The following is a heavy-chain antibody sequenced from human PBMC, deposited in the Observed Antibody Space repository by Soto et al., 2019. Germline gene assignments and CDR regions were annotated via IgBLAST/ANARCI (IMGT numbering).Heavy chain of an antibody. CDR3: AKRRGAGGHFDY. CDR1: GFTFSSYA. D-gene: IGHD1-26*01. V-gene: IGHV3-23*01. CDR2: VSIGVST. Sequence: DVQLLESGGGLVQPEWSLRLSCAASGFTFSSYAMGWVRQGPGKGLEWVAVVSIGVSTHYADSVRGRFTISRDNSKNTLFLQMNSRTAEDTAVYFCAKRRGAGGHFDYWGQGALVTVSS. J-gene: IGHJ4*02.